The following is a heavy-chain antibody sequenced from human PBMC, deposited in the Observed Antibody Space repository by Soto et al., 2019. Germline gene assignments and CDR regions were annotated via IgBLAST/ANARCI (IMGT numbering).Heavy chain of an antibody. CDR2: INAGNGDT. CDR3: ARDPGTGAAIREYHFEY. CDR1: RYSFTTYA. D-gene: IGHD2-2*02. J-gene: IGHJ4*01. V-gene: IGHV1-3*01. Sequence: ASVKVSCKASRYSFTTYALHWVRQAPGQRLEWMGWINAGNGDTKYSEKFQGRVTITRDTSANTAYMELSSLRSEDTSVYYCARDPGTGAAIREYHFEYWGQGTLVTVSS.